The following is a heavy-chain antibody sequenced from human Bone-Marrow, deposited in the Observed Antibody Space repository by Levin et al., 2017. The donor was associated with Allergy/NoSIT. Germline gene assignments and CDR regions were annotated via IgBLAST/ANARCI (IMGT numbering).Heavy chain of an antibody. Sequence: PSETLSLTCAVYGGSFSGYFWSWVRQPPGKGLEWIGEINTGGGTNYNPSLRSRVTISVDTSKNQFFLNLTSMTAADTAVYYCARFGTYWGQGILVTVSS. CDR1: GGSFSGYF. J-gene: IGHJ4*02. CDR3: ARFGTY. V-gene: IGHV4-34*01. D-gene: IGHD1-7*01. CDR2: INTGGGT.